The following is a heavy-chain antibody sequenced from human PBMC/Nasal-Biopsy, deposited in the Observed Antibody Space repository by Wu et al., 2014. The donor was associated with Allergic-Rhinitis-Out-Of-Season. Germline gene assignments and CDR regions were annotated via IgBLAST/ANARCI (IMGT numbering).Heavy chain of an antibody. D-gene: IGHD3-10*01. J-gene: IGHJ3*02. V-gene: IGHV3-30*02. CDR2: IRYDGSYK. CDR1: GFNFSSYG. CDR3: ARGIRGLDAFDI. Sequence: LRLSCAASGFNFSSYGMHWVRQAPGKGLEWVAFIRYDGSYKYSADSVRGRFTISRDNSKNTLYLQMNSLRAEDTAVYYCARGIRGLDAFDIWGQGTMVTVSS.